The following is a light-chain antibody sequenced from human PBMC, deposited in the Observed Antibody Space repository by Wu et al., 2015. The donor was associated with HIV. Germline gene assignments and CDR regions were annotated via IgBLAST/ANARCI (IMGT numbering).Light chain of an antibody. CDR1: QSVSNS. CDR3: QQRSNWPLT. V-gene: IGKV3-11*01. Sequence: EIVLTQSPATLSLSPGERATLSCRASQSVSNSLAWYQQKPGQAPRLLIYDASDRATGISARFSGSGSGTDFTLTISSLEPEDSAVYYCQQRSNWPLTFGGGTKVEIK. J-gene: IGKJ4*01. CDR2: DAS.